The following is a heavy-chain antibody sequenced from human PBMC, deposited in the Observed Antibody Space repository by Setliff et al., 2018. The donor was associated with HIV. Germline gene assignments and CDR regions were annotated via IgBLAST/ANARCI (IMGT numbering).Heavy chain of an antibody. Sequence: PSETLSLTCSVSGGSITNYYWGWIRQSPGKGLEWIGFIRHTGSTSYNPSLKSRVTISVDTSKNQFSLKLSSVTAADAAVYYCASRVYYYDSSGYLREGGFDPWGQGTLVTAPQ. D-gene: IGHD3-22*01. CDR1: GGSITNYY. J-gene: IGHJ5*02. V-gene: IGHV4-4*08. CDR2: IRHTGST. CDR3: ASRVYYYDSSGYLREGGFDP.